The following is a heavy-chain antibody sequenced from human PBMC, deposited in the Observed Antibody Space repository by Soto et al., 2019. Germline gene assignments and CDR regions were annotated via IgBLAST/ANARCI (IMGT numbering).Heavy chain of an antibody. CDR1: GYTFTSYG. CDR2: ISAYNGNT. D-gene: IGHD2-15*01. Sequence: QVQLVQSGAEVKKPGASVKVSCKASGYTFTSYGISWVRQAPGQGLEWMGWISAYNGNTNYAQKLQGRVTMTTDTSTSXDYXEXKSLRSDDTAVYYCARDPKWDIVVVVPSYYYYGMDVWGQGTTVTVSS. J-gene: IGHJ6*02. CDR3: ARDPKWDIVVVVPSYYYYGMDV. V-gene: IGHV1-18*01.